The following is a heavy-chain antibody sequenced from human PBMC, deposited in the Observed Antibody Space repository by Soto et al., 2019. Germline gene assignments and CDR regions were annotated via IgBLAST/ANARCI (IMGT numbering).Heavy chain of an antibody. CDR1: GGSISSYY. Sequence: PSETLSLTCTVSGGSISSYYWSWIRQPPGKGLEWIGYIYYSGSTNYNPSLKSRVTISVDTSKNQFSLKLSSVTAADTAVYYCARKSHHRGYSYGYGMDVWGQGTTVTVSS. V-gene: IGHV4-59*01. CDR2: IYYSGST. CDR3: ARKSHHRGYSYGYGMDV. J-gene: IGHJ6*02. D-gene: IGHD5-18*01.